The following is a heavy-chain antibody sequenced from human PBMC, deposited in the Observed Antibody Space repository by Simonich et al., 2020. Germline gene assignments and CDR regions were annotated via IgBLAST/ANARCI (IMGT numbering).Heavy chain of an antibody. J-gene: IGHJ3*02. CDR1: GLTFSSYA. D-gene: IGHD3-22*01. CDR3: AKDLGERITMIVVVIDAFDI. V-gene: IGHV3-23*01. CDR2: ISGSGGST. Sequence: GGGLVQPGGSLRLSCAASGLTFSSYAMSWVRQAPGKGLEWVSAISGSGGSTYYADSVKGRFTISRDNSKNTLYLQMNSLGAEDTAVYYCAKDLGERITMIVVVIDAFDIWGQGTMVTVSS.